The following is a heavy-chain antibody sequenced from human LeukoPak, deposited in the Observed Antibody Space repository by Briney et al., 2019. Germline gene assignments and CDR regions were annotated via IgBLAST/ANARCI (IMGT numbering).Heavy chain of an antibody. CDR3: ARDDHLPYYYDSSGYLLPAICSND. Sequence: ASVKVSCKASGGTFSSYAISWVRQAPGQGLEWMGGIIPIFGTANYAQKFQGRVTITTDESTSTAYMELSSLRSEDTAVYYCARDDHLPYYYDSSGYLLPAICSNDWGQGTLVTVSS. CDR1: GGTFSSYA. CDR2: IIPIFGTA. J-gene: IGHJ4*02. D-gene: IGHD3-22*01. V-gene: IGHV1-69*05.